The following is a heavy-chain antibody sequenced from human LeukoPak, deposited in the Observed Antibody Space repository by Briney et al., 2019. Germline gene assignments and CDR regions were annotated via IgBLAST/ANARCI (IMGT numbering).Heavy chain of an antibody. V-gene: IGHV3-48*04. CDR2: ISSSSSTI. CDR1: GFTFSSYS. CDR3: ARGSGRHVTAARHFDY. D-gene: IGHD6-6*01. J-gene: IGHJ4*02. Sequence: GGSLRLSCSASGFTFSSYSMNWVRQAPGKGLEWFSYISSSSSTIYYADSVKGRFTISRDNAKNSLYLQMNSLRAEDTAVYYCARGSGRHVTAARHFDYWGQGTLVTVSS.